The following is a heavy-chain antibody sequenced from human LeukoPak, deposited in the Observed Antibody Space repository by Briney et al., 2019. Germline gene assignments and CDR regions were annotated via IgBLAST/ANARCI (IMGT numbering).Heavy chain of an antibody. CDR1: GFTFDDYS. J-gene: IGHJ4*02. D-gene: IGHD5-18*01. CDR2: ISWDGGST. Sequence: PGGSLRLSCAASGFTFDDYSMHWVRQAPGKGLEWVSLISWDGGSTYYADSVKGRFTISRDNSKNSLYLQMSSLRTEDTALYYCAKDQGGYSYGLDYWGQGTLVTVSS. V-gene: IGHV3-43*01. CDR3: AKDQGGYSYGLDY.